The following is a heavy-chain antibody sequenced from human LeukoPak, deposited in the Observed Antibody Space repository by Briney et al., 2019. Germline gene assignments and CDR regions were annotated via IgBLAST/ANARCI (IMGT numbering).Heavy chain of an antibody. Sequence: GASVKVSCKASGYTFTSYGISWVRQAPGQGLEWMGWISAYNGNTDYAQKLQGRVTMTTDTSTSTAYMELRSLRSDDTAVYYCARDLGIAAAGTFDYWGQGTLVTVSS. V-gene: IGHV1-18*01. CDR3: ARDLGIAAAGTFDY. CDR1: GYTFTSYG. D-gene: IGHD6-13*01. J-gene: IGHJ4*02. CDR2: ISAYNGNT.